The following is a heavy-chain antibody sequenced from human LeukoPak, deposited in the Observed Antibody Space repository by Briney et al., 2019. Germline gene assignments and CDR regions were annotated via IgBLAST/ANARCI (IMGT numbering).Heavy chain of an antibody. CDR3: ARDQRWLQEAVHFDY. J-gene: IGHJ4*02. D-gene: IGHD5-24*01. V-gene: IGHV3-21*01. CDR1: GFTFSSYS. CDR2: ISSSSSYI. Sequence: SGGSLRLSCAASGFTFSSYSMHWVRQAPGKGLEWVSSISSSSSYIYYADSVKGRFTIPRDNAKNSLYLQMNSLRAEDTAVYYCARDQRWLQEAVHFDYWGQGTLVTVFS.